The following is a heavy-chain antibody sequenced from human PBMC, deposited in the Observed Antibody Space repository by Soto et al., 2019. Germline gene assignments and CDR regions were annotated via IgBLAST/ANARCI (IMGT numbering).Heavy chain of an antibody. V-gene: IGHV3-30*09. J-gene: IGHJ6*01. CDR2: ISFYGSGK. CDR1: RFPLSNYT. CDR3: ARDTVTSLTTYQGFYSYGMDV. Sequence: ERSLRRPFSASRFPLSNYTMYLLGRAPGKELEWGRIISFYGSGKYYSDWLKGRIVISRDNSKDSLYLKMDTLRHDEKAIYYCARDTVTSLTTYQGFYSYGMDVWGQGATVTVIS. D-gene: IGHD2-2*01.